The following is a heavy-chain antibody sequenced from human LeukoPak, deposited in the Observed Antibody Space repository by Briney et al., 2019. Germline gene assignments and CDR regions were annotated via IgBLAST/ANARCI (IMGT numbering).Heavy chain of an antibody. CDR1: GGSISSSSYY. CDR2: IYYSGST. CDR3: ARGMYDFWSGYYDY. J-gene: IGHJ4*02. V-gene: IGHV4-39*07. D-gene: IGHD3-3*01. Sequence: SETLSLTCTVSGGSISSSSYYWGWIRQPPGKGLEWIGSIYYSGSTYYNPSLKSRVTISVDTSKNQFSLKLSSVTAADTAVYYCARGMYDFWSGYYDYWGQGTLVTVYS.